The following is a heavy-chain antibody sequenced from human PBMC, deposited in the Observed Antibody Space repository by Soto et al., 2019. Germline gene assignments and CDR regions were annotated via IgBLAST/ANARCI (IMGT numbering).Heavy chain of an antibody. V-gene: IGHV3-7*01. Sequence: VSLRLSCAASGFTSSAYWMSWVRQTPGKGLEWVANIKHDGSEKYYVDSVKGRFTISRDNAKNSLFLEMNSLRAEDTAVFYCAIITRGFSMDVWGQGTTVTVSS. J-gene: IGHJ6*02. CDR2: IKHDGSEK. CDR3: AIITRGFSMDV. D-gene: IGHD1-20*01. CDR1: GFTSSAYW.